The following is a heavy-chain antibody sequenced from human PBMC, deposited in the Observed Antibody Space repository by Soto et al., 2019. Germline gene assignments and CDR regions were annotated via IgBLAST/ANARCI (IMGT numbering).Heavy chain of an antibody. CDR3: AKNPGYYYDSTGYHFDY. D-gene: IGHD3-22*01. CDR2: ISYGGGTT. V-gene: IGHV3-23*01. J-gene: IGHJ4*02. Sequence: EVQLLESGGGLVQPGGSLRLSCAASEFTFSNYAMSWVRQAPGKGLEWVSAISYGGGTTYYADSVKGRFTISRDNSKNTLYPQMNSLRAEDTAVYYCAKNPGYYYDSTGYHFDYWGQGTLVTVSS. CDR1: EFTFSNYA.